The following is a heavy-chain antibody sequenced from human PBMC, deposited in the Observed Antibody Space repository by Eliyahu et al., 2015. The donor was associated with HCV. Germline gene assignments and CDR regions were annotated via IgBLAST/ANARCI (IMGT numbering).Heavy chain of an antibody. CDR1: GFTFSSYS. D-gene: IGHD3-22*01. Sequence: EVQLVESGGGLVKPGGSLRLSCAASGFTFSSYSMNWVRQAPGKGLEWVSSISSSSSYIYYADSVKGRFTISRDNAKNSLYLQMNSLRAEDTAVYYCASGHVTTYYYDTWGQGTLVTVSS. CDR3: ASGHVTTYYYDT. CDR2: ISSSSSYI. V-gene: IGHV3-21*01. J-gene: IGHJ4*02.